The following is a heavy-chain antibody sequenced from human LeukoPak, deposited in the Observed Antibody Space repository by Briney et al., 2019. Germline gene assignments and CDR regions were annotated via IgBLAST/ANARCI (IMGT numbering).Heavy chain of an antibody. CDR3: VRGSEDCGGDCYSQ. J-gene: IGHJ4*02. CDR2: IYYTGST. V-gene: IGHV4-59*01. Sequence: SETLSLTCTVAGVSISSYYWSWIRQPPGKGLEWIGYIYYTGSTNYHPSLQSRVTMFLDTSKNQFSLNLRSVTAADTAVYYCVRGSEDCGGDCYSQWGQGTLVTVSS. D-gene: IGHD2-21*02. CDR1: GVSISSYY.